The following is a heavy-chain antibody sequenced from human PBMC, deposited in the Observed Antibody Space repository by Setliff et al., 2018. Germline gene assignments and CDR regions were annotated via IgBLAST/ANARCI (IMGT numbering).Heavy chain of an antibody. J-gene: IGHJ4*02. Sequence: SETLSLTCAVSGYSISSGYYWGWIRQAPGKGLEWIASIYRSGSTYYNPSLKSRVTISVDTSKNQSPLKLSSVTASDTAVYYCARQLCSSGYCYATTFDYWGQGTLVTVSS. CDR2: IYRSGST. V-gene: IGHV4-38-2*01. D-gene: IGHD3-22*01. CDR1: GYSISSGYY. CDR3: ARQLCSSGYCYATTFDY.